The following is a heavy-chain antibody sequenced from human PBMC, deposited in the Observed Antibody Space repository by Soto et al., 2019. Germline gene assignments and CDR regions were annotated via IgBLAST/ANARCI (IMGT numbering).Heavy chain of an antibody. CDR3: ALITSDS. CDR2: IKSKSDGELA. J-gene: IGHJ4*02. V-gene: IGHV3-15*07. CDR1: GFSFNNAW. Sequence: EVQLVESGGGLVKPGGSLRLSCGASGFSFNNAWLNWVRQAPGKGLEWVGRIKSKSDGELAEYAAPVKDRFTISRDDSKNTVFLQMNSLKTEDTAVYYCALITSDSWGQGTLVTVSS.